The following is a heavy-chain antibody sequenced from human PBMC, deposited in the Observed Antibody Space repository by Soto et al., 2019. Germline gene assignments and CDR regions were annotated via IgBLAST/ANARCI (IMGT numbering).Heavy chain of an antibody. CDR1: GYSFSSHW. D-gene: IGHD3-9*01. Sequence: PGESLKISCKASGYSFSSHWIGWVRQMPGKSLEWMGIIYPDDSDTRYNPSFQGQVTISADTSISTAYLQWSSLKASDTAMYYCATFRGFYDILSNYYYYYNVDVWGKGTTVTVSS. V-gene: IGHV5-51*01. J-gene: IGHJ6*04. CDR2: IYPDDSDT. CDR3: ATFRGFYDILSNYYYYYNVDV.